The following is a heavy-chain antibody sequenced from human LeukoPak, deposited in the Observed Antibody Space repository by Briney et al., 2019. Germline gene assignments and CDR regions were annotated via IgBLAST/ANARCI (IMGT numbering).Heavy chain of an antibody. CDR2: IKSKTDGGTT. J-gene: IGHJ4*02. CDR3: TTGPLWFGELLHY. D-gene: IGHD3-10*01. Sequence: GGSLRLSCAASGFTFSSYWMSWVRQAPEKGLEWVGRIKSKTDGGTTDYAAPVKGRFTISRDDSKNTLYLQMNSLKTEDTAVYYCTTGPLWFGELLHYWGQGTLVTVSS. CDR1: GFTFSSYW. V-gene: IGHV3-15*01.